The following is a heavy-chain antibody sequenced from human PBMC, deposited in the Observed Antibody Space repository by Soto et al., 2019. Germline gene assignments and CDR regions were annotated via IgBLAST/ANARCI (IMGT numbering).Heavy chain of an antibody. J-gene: IGHJ4*02. CDR3: ARDGTSEIDY. D-gene: IGHD1-1*01. CDR1: GFTFSSYG. Sequence: QVQLVESGGGVVQPGRSLRLSCAASGFTFSSYGMHWVRQAPGKGLERVAVIWYDGSNKYYADSVKGRFTISRDNSKNTLYLQMNSLRAEDTAVYYCARDGTSEIDYWGQGTLVTVSS. CDR2: IWYDGSNK. V-gene: IGHV3-33*01.